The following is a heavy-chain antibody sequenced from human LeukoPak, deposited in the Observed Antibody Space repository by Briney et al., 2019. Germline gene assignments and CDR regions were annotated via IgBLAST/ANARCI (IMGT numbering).Heavy chain of an antibody. CDR1: GFTVSSNY. V-gene: IGHV3-53*04. CDR2: IYSGGST. J-gene: IGHJ6*02. D-gene: IGHD3-10*01. Sequence: GGSLRLSCAASGFTVSSNYMSWVRQAPGKGLEWVSVIYSGGSTYYADSVKGRFTISRHNSKNTLYLQMNSLRAEDTAVYYCARDVMARGVIRKSYGMDVWGQGTTVTVSS. CDR3: ARDVMARGVIRKSYGMDV.